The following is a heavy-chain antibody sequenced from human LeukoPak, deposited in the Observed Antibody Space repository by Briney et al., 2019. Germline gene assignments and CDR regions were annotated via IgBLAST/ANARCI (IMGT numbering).Heavy chain of an antibody. CDR2: INYYGST. Sequence: SETLSLTCTVSGGSISSSSYYWVWVRQPPGKGLEWIGTINYYGSTYYNPSLKSRVTISVDTSKNQFSLKLSSVTAADTAMYYCASGLSHWGQGTLVTVFS. D-gene: IGHD3/OR15-3a*01. CDR1: GGSISSSSYY. J-gene: IGHJ4*02. CDR3: ASGLSH. V-gene: IGHV4-39*07.